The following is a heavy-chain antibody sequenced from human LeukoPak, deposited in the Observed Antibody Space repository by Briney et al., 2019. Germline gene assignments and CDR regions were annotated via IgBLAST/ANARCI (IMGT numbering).Heavy chain of an antibody. CDR3: AKVRNMVTFWGPFFDY. Sequence: QTGGSLRLSCAASGFTFNDYAMHWVRQAPGKGLDWVSGISWNGGDIGYADSVKGRFTISRDNARNSLYLQMNSLRAEDTAFYYCAKVRNMVTFWGPFFDYWGQGILVTVSS. D-gene: IGHD3-16*01. CDR2: ISWNGGDI. J-gene: IGHJ4*02. CDR1: GFTFNDYA. V-gene: IGHV3-9*01.